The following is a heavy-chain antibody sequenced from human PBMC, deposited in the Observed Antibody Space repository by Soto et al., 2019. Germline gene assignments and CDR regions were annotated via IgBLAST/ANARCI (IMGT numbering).Heavy chain of an antibody. J-gene: IGHJ6*02. CDR3: ARASLSNYNSGMDV. CDR2: IYYSEST. Sequence: PSETLSLTCTVSGGSISRYYWSWIRQPLGKGLEWIGYIYYSESTNYNPSLKSRVTISVDTSKNQFSLKLSSVTAADTAVYYCARASLSNYNSGMDVWGQGPTVTVS. CDR1: GGSISRYY. V-gene: IGHV4-59*01.